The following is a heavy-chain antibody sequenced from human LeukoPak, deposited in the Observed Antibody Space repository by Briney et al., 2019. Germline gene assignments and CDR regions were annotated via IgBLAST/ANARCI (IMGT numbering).Heavy chain of an antibody. CDR3: ARGGGKGVVPAATKYYFDY. J-gene: IGHJ4*02. CDR1: GGSFSSGGYY. D-gene: IGHD2-2*01. Sequence: SETLSLTCTVSGGSFSSGGYYWIWIRQHPGKGLEWIGYICYSGSTYYNPSLKSRVTISVDTSKNQFSLKLSSVTAADTAVYYCARGGGKGVVPAATKYYFDYWGQGTLVTVSS. V-gene: IGHV4-31*03. CDR2: ICYSGST.